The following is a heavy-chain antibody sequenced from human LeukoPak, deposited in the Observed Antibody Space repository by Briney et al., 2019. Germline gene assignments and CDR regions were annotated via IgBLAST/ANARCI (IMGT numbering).Heavy chain of an antibody. CDR2: INTNTGNP. Sequence: ASVKVSCKASGYTFTSYAMNWVRQAPGQGLEWMGWINTNTGNPTYAQGFTGRFVFSLDTSVSTAYLQISSLRAEDTAVYYCARDYYDSSGYYYALDAFDIWGQGTMVTVSS. D-gene: IGHD3-22*01. CDR3: ARDYYDSSGYYYALDAFDI. CDR1: GYTFTSYA. J-gene: IGHJ3*02. V-gene: IGHV7-4-1*02.